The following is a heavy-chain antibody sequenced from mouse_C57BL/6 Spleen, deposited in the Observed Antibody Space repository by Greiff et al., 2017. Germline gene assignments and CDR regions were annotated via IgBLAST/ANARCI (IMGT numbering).Heavy chain of an antibody. Sequence: EVMLVESGGGLVQSGRSLRLSCATSGFTFSDFYMEWVRQAPGKGLEWIAASRYKANDYTTEYSASVKGRFIVSRGTTQSILYRQMKDLRDEDTGIYYSAREANTTVVATRYFDVWGTGTTVTVSA. D-gene: IGHD1-1*01. CDR2: SRYKANDYTT. CDR3: AREANTTVVATRYFDV. J-gene: IGHJ1*03. CDR1: GFTFSDFY. V-gene: IGHV7-1*01.